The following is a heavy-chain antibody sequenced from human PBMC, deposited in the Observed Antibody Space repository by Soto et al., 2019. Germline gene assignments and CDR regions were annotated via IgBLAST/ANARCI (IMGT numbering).Heavy chain of an antibody. CDR2: IYYSGST. J-gene: IGHJ5*02. CDR1: GGSISSYY. D-gene: IGHD6-13*01. Sequence: SETLSLTCTVSGGSISSYYWSWIRQPPGKGLEWIGYIYYSGSTNYNPSLKSRVTISVDTSKNQFSLKLSSVTAADTAVYYCAITRIAAAGNWFDPWGQGTLVTVSS. CDR3: AITRIAAAGNWFDP. V-gene: IGHV4-59*01.